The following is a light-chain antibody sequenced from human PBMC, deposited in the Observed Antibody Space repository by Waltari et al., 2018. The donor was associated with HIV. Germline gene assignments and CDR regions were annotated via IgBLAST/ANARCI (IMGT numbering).Light chain of an antibody. V-gene: IGLV1-47*01. CDR2: RNN. CDR1: SSNIGSNY. J-gene: IGLJ3*02. Sequence: QSVLTQPPSASGTPGQRVTISCSGSSSNIGSNYVYWYQQLPGTAPKLLIYRNNQRPSGCPDRFSGSKAGTSASLAISGLRSEDEADYYCAAWDDSLSGPGVFGGGTKLTVL. CDR3: AAWDDSLSGPGV.